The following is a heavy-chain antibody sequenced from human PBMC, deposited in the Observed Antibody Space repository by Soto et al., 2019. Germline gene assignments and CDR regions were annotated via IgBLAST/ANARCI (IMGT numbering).Heavy chain of an antibody. CDR1: GYTFTGYY. D-gene: IGHD2-15*01. V-gene: IGHV1-2*04. J-gene: IGHJ5*02. Sequence: QVQLVQSGAEVKKPRASVKVSCKASGYTFTGYYMHWVRQAPGQGLEWMGWINPNSGGTNYAQKCQGWVTMTRDTSISTAYMELSRLRSDDTAVYYCARGSVVAATPWFDPWGQGTLVTVSS. CDR3: ARGSVVAATPWFDP. CDR2: INPNSGGT.